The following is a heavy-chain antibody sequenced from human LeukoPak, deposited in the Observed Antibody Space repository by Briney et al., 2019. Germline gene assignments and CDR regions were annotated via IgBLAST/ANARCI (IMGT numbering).Heavy chain of an antibody. J-gene: IGHJ4*02. CDR1: GYTFTSYY. CDR2: INPSGGST. D-gene: IGHD5-18*01. V-gene: IGHV1-46*01. CDR3: ARDPTSTAMVTFFDY. Sequence: GASVKVSCKASGYTFTSYYMHWVRQAPGQGLEWMGIINPSGGSTSYAQKFQGRVTITADKSTSTAYMELSSLRSEDTAVYYCARDPTSTAMVTFFDYWGQGTLVTVSS.